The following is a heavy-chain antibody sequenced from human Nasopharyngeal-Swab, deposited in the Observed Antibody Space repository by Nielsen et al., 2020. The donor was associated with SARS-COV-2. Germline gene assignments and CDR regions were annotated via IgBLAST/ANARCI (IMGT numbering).Heavy chain of an antibody. CDR3: ARLDYSVYVDY. V-gene: IGHV4-59*08. J-gene: IGHJ4*02. Sequence: SETLSLTCSVSGVSISSHYWVWLRQSPGKGLECIGYTYHSGSTNYNPSLKTPVTISVDTSKNQFSLKLSSVTAADTAVYYYARLDYSVYVDYWGQGTLVTVSS. CDR1: GVSISSHY. D-gene: IGHD5/OR15-5a*01. CDR2: TYHSGST.